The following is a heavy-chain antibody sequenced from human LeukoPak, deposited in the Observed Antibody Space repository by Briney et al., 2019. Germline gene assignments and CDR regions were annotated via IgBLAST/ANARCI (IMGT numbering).Heavy chain of an antibody. CDR1: GYTFTGYC. CDR3: ARDRYGDGFAHLDY. D-gene: IGHD5-24*01. J-gene: IGHJ4*02. CDR2: ITPSGGT. V-gene: IGHV1-2*02. Sequence: GASVKVSCKASGYTFTGYCMNCVRQAPGQGLEWMGWITPSGGTNYPQKFQGRVAITWDTSITTAYMDLSRLTSDDTAVYYCARDRYGDGFAHLDYWGQGALVTVSS.